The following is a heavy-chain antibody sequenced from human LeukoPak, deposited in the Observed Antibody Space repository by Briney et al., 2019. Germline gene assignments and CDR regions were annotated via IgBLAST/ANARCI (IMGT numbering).Heavy chain of an antibody. CDR3: AKDSSGYYFPDAFDI. Sequence: GGSLRLSCAASGFTFSSYGMRWVRQAPGKGLEWVAFIRYDGSNKYYADSVKGRFTISRDNSKNTLYLQMNSLRAEDTAVYYCAKDSSGYYFPDAFDIWGQGTMVTVSS. CDR1: GFTFSSYG. V-gene: IGHV3-30*02. CDR2: IRYDGSNK. D-gene: IGHD3-22*01. J-gene: IGHJ3*02.